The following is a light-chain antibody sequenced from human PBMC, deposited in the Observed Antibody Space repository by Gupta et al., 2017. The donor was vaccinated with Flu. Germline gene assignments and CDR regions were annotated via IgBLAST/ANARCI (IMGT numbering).Light chain of an antibody. V-gene: IGKV3-11*01. J-gene: IGKJ2*01. CDR1: QSVSTY. Sequence: EIELTQSPATLSLSPGERATLSCRASQSVSTYLAWYQKKPGQPPRLLIYDASNGYTGIPARFSGSGYGTNFTLTISSRVPEDFAVYYCQKRCYSAPYTFGQGTRMEIK. CDR2: DAS. CDR3: QKRCYSAPYT.